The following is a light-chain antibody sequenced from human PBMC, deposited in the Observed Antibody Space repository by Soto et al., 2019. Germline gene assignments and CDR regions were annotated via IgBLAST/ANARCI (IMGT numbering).Light chain of an antibody. CDR1: QSISKW. V-gene: IGKV1-5*01. Sequence: DIQMTQSPSTVSASVGDRVTITCRASQSISKWLAWYQQKPGKAPKLLIYDASKLETGVPSRFSGSGSGTDFTFIISSLQPDDFATYYCQEYNTDSGFTFGPGTKVDV. J-gene: IGKJ3*01. CDR2: DAS. CDR3: QEYNTDSGFT.